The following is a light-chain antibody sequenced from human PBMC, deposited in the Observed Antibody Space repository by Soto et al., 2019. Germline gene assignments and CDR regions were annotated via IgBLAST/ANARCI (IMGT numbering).Light chain of an antibody. J-gene: IGKJ4*01. CDR2: DAS. CDR1: QDISNY. V-gene: IGKV1-33*01. Sequence: DIQITQSPSSLSSSVLERFTITCQASQDISNYLNWYQQKPGKAPKLLIYDASNLETGVPSRFSGGGSEAEFTLTISCLQSEDFATYYCQQYYSYPLTFGGGTKVDI. CDR3: QQYYSYPLT.